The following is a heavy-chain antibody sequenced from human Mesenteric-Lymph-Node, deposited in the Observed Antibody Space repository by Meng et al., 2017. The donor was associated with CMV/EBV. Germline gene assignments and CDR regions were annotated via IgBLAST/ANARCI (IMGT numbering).Heavy chain of an antibody. Sequence: SETLSLTCTVSGYSISSGYYWGWIRQPPGKGLEWIGSIYHSGSTYYNPSLKSRVTISVDTSKNQFSLKLTSVTAADTAVYYCARGGGGEDRYGIDYWGQGTLVTVSS. CDR3: ARGGGGEDRYGIDY. J-gene: IGHJ4*02. V-gene: IGHV4-38-2*02. CDR1: GYSISSGYY. CDR2: IYHSGST. D-gene: IGHD2-15*01.